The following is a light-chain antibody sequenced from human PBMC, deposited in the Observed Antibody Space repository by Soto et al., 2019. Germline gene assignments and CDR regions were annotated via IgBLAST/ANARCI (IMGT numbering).Light chain of an antibody. CDR2: GAS. CDR3: QQGYSTTPIT. J-gene: IGKJ5*01. V-gene: IGKV1-39*01. CDR1: QSIKNY. Sequence: DIQMTQSPSSLSAAIGDRVTITCRASQSIKNYLNWYQHKPGAAPKLLIFGASNLESGVPSRFSGSGSGTEFTLSISSLQPEDFATYYFQQGYSTTPITFGQGTRVEI.